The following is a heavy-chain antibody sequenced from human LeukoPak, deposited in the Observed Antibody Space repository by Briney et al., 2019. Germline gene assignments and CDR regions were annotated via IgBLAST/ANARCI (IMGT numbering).Heavy chain of an antibody. CDR2: ISGSGGST. D-gene: IGHD3-22*01. J-gene: IGHJ4*02. CDR1: GFAFSSYA. CDR3: AKAAKFYDSSGYYYRQPSDY. Sequence: GGSLRLSCAASGFAFSSYAMSWVRPAPGKGLEGVSAISGSGGSTYYADSVNGRFTISKDNSKNTLYLQMNSLRAEDTAVYYCAKAAKFYDSSGYYYRQPSDYWGQGTLVTVSS. V-gene: IGHV3-23*01.